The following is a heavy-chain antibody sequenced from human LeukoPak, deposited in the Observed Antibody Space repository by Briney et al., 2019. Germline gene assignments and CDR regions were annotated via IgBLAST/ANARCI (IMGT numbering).Heavy chain of an antibody. CDR3: AXDVGSXLTLGD. D-gene: IGHD1-14*01. Sequence: ASVKVSCKASGGTFSSYAISWVRQAPGQGLEWMGGIIPIFGTANYAQKFQGRVTITADESTSTAYMELSSLRSEDTAVYYCAXDVGSXLTLGDWGQGTLVTVSS. J-gene: IGHJ4*02. CDR1: GGTFSSYA. V-gene: IGHV1-69*13. CDR2: IIPIFGTA.